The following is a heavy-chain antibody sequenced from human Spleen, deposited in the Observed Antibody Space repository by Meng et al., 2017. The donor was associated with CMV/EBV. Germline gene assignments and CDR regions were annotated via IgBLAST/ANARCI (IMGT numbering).Heavy chain of an antibody. V-gene: IGHV4-61*01. CDR2: VYYSGGT. CDR1: GGSVSRGSYY. CDR3: ARDSDVVPTAIAY. Sequence: SGGSVSRGSYYWNWIRQPPGKGLEWIGYVYYSGGTNYNPSLKSRITISVDTSKNQFSLKLNSVTAADTAVYYCARDSDVVPTAIAYWGQGALVTVSS. J-gene: IGHJ4*02. D-gene: IGHD2-2*01.